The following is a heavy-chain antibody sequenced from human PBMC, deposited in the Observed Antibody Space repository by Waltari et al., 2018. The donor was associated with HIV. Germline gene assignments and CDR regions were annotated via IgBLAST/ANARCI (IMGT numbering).Heavy chain of an antibody. V-gene: IGHV4-34*01. CDR1: GGSFSGYS. J-gene: IGHJ4*02. Sequence: QVQLQQWGAGLLKPSETLSLTCAVYGGSFSGYSWSWIRQPPGKGLEWIGEINHSGSTNYNPSLKSRVTISVDTSKNQFSLKLSSVTAADTAVYYCARLDDYGDGNWGQGTLVTVSS. CDR3: ARLDDYGDGN. D-gene: IGHD4-17*01. CDR2: INHSGST.